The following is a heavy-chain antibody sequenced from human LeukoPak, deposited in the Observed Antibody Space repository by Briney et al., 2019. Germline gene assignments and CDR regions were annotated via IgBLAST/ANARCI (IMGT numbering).Heavy chain of an antibody. V-gene: IGHV4-34*01. J-gene: IGHJ5*02. CDR3: ARGLPGSDTMVRGVMKGWFDP. CDR2: INHSGST. D-gene: IGHD3-10*01. Sequence: PSETLSLTCAVYGGSFSGYYWSWIRQPPGKGLEWIGEINHSGSTNYNPSLKSRVTISVDTSKNQFSRKLSSVTAADTAVYYCARGLPGSDTMVRGVMKGWFDPWGQGTLVTVSS. CDR1: GGSFSGYY.